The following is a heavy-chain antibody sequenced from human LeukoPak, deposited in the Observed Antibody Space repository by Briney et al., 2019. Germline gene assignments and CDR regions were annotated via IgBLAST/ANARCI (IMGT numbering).Heavy chain of an antibody. D-gene: IGHD3-22*01. J-gene: IGHJ3*02. CDR3: AGSKSSGQTFDI. V-gene: IGHV4-61*02. Sequence: SGTLSLTCTVSGGSISSGSYYWSWIRQPAGKGLEWIGRIYTSGSTNYNPSLKSRVTISVDTSKNQFSLKLSSVTAADTAVYYCAGSKSSGQTFDIWGQGTMVTVSS. CDR2: IYTSGST. CDR1: GGSISSGSYY.